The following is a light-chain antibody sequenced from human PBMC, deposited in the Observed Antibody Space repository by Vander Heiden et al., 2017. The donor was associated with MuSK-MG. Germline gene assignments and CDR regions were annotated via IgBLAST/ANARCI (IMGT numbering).Light chain of an antibody. CDR2: ANN. CDR3: HSYDNSLSGPV. V-gene: IGLV1-40*01. CDR1: SANIEAGYD. J-gene: IGLJ3*02. Sequence: QSVLTQPPSVSGAPGQRVTISCTGSSANIEAGYDVHWYQQLPGAAPKLLIYANNNRPSGVPDRFSGSKSGTSASLAIAGLQAEDEGDYYCHSYDNSLSGPVFGGGTKLTVL.